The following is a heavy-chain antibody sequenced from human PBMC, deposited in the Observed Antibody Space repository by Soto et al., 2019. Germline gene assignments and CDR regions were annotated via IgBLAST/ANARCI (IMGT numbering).Heavy chain of an antibody. J-gene: IGHJ6*02. V-gene: IGHV4-30-4*01. Sequence: SETLSLTCTVSGGSISSGDYYWSWIRQPPGKGLEWIGYIYYSGSTYYNPSLKSRVTISVDTSKNQFSLKLSSVTAADTAVYYCAREDYGSGSSYYYYGMDVWGQGTTVTVSS. CDR2: IYYSGST. D-gene: IGHD3-10*01. CDR3: AREDYGSGSSYYYYGMDV. CDR1: GGSISSGDYY.